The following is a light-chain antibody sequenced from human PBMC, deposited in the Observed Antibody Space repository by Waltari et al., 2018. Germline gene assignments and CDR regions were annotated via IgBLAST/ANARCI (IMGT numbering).Light chain of an antibody. V-gene: IGKV1-39*01. CDR2: AAS. J-gene: IGKJ1*01. CDR3: QQSYSTPVT. CDR1: QSLSSY. Sequence: DIQMTQSPSSLSASVGDRVTLTCRASQSLSSYLNWYQQKPGKAPKLLIYAASSLPSGVPSRFSGSGSGTDFNLTISSLQPEDFAIYYCQQSYSTPVTFGQGTTVEIK.